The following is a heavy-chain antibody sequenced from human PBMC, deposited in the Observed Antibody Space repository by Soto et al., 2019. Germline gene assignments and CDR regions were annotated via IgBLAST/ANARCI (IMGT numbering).Heavy chain of an antibody. CDR2: IESDGSSR. CDR1: GFTLSGYW. V-gene: IGHV3-74*01. CDR3: ARGTGYYDSSATPVY. D-gene: IGHD3-22*01. J-gene: IGHJ4*02. Sequence: EVQLVESGGGLVQPGGSLRLSCAASGFTLSGYWMHWVRQAPGKGLVWVSRIESDGSSRWYADSVKGRFTISRDNAKNTLYLQMNSLRAEDTAVYYCARGTGYYDSSATPVYWGQGTLVTVSS.